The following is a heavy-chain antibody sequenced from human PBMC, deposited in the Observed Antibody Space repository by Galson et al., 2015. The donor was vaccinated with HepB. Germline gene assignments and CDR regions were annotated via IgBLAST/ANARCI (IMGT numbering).Heavy chain of an antibody. CDR1: GYTFTGYY. J-gene: IGHJ6*03. Sequence: SVKVSCKASGYTFTGYYMHWVRQAPGQGLEWTGWINPNSGGTNYAQKFQGRVTMTRDTSISTAYMELSRLRSDDTAVYYCAREGRYYYDSSGYYYYYYMDVWCKGTTVTVSS. CDR3: AREGRYYYDSSGYYYYYYMDV. CDR2: INPNSGGT. V-gene: IGHV1-2*02. D-gene: IGHD3-22*01.